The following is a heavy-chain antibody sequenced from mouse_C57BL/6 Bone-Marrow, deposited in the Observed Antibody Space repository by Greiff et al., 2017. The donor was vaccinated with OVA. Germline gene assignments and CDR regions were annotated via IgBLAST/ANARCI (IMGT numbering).Heavy chain of an antibody. V-gene: IGHV14-1*01. CDR2: IDPEDGDT. CDR3: TNPFITTVVATRYFDV. Sequence: DVQLQESGAELVRPGASVKLSCTASGFNIKDYYMHWVKQRPEQGLEWIGRIDPEDGDTEYAPKFQGKATMTADTSSNTAYLQLSSLTSEDTAVYYCTNPFITTVVATRYFDVWGTGTTVTVSS. CDR1: GFNIKDYY. D-gene: IGHD1-1*01. J-gene: IGHJ1*03.